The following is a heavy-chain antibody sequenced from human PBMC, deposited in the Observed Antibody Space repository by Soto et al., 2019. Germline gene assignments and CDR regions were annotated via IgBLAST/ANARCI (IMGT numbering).Heavy chain of an antibody. CDR2: IYNDGTT. Sequence: EVQLVESGGGLSQHGGSLRLSCTASGLSVRNNYMSWVRQAPGMGLEWVSVIYNDGTTYYADSVKGRFTISRDTSKNTLSLQMDSLRAEDTAVYYCVRPLPSGRNYGMDVWGQGTTVTVSS. CDR1: GLSVRNNY. J-gene: IGHJ6*02. V-gene: IGHV3-53*01. D-gene: IGHD3-10*01. CDR3: VRPLPSGRNYGMDV.